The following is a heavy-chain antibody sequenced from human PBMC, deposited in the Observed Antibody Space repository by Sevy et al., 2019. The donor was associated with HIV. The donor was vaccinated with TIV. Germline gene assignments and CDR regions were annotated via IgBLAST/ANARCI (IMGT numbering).Heavy chain of an antibody. CDR2: IRYDGSNK. CDR1: GFTFSSYA. J-gene: IGHJ4*02. D-gene: IGHD2-15*01. Sequence: GGSLRLSCAASGFTFSSYAMSWVRQAPEKGLEWVAFIRYDGSNKYYADSVKGRFTISRDNSKNTLYLQMNSLRAEDTAVYYCAKEGYCSGGSCYLPTEVDYWGQGTLVTVSS. V-gene: IGHV3-30*02. CDR3: AKEGYCSGGSCYLPTEVDY.